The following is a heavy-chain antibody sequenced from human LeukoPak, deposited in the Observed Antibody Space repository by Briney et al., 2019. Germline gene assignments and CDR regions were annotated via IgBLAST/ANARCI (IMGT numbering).Heavy chain of an antibody. J-gene: IGHJ4*02. CDR2: INPNSGGT. CDR3: ARDRDPPHYDSRTFDY. Sequence: ASVKVSCKASGYTFTGYYMHWVRQAPGQGLEWMGWINPNSGGTNYAQKFQGRVTMTRDTSISTVYMELSSLRSEDTAVYYCARDRDPPHYDSRTFDYWGQGTLVTVSS. V-gene: IGHV1-2*02. CDR1: GYTFTGYY. D-gene: IGHD3-22*01.